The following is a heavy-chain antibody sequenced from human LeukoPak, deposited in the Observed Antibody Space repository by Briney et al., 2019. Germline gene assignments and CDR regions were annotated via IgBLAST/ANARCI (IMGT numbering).Heavy chain of an antibody. D-gene: IGHD6-19*01. V-gene: IGHV3-11*04. CDR1: GFTFSSYA. CDR2: ISSSGSSI. Sequence: GGSLRLSCAASGFTFSSYAMSWIRQAPGKGLEWVSYISSSGSSIYYADSVKGRFTISRDNAKNSLYLQMNSLRAEDTAVYYCAAGYTSGSLDYWGQGTLVTVSS. J-gene: IGHJ4*02. CDR3: AAGYTSGSLDY.